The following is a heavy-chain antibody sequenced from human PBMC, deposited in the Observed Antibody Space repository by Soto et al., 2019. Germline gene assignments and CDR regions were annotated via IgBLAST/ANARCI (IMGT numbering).Heavy chain of an antibody. CDR3: ARGGEPYSLDY. D-gene: IGHD5-18*01. Sequence: QVQLQQWGAGLLKPSETLSLTCAVYGGSFSGYYWSWIHQPPGKGLEWIGEINHSGSTNYNPSLKSRVTISVDTSKNQFSLKLSSVTAADTAVYCCARGGEPYSLDYWGQGTLVTVSS. CDR1: GGSFSGYY. CDR2: INHSGST. J-gene: IGHJ4*02. V-gene: IGHV4-34*01.